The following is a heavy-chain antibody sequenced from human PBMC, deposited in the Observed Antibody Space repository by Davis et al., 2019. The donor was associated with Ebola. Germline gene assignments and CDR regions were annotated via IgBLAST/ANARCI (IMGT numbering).Heavy chain of an antibody. CDR3: ARDRGGRLLDY. V-gene: IGHV4-34*11. J-gene: IGHJ4*02. CDR2: IYYSGST. D-gene: IGHD2-15*01. CDR1: GGSFSGYY. Sequence: PSETLSLTCAAYGGSFSGYYWSWIRQPPGKGLEWIGSIYYSGSTNYNPSLKSRVTISVDTSKNQFSLKLSSVTAAETAVYYCARDRGGRLLDYWGQGTLVTVSS.